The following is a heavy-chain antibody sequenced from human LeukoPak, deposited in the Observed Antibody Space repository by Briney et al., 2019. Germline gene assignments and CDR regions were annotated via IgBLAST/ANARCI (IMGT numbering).Heavy chain of an antibody. CDR3: AKGSDPFRWFGEFNVKLPRPIRHYYFDS. CDR2: IYRSGST. Sequence: SETLSLTCTVSGYSISSGYYWVWIRQPPGKGLEWIGSIYRSGSTNYNPSLKSRVTISVDTSQNQFSLKVNSVTAADTAVYYCAKGSDPFRWFGEFNVKLPRPIRHYYFDSWGQGTLVTVSS. D-gene: IGHD3-10*01. CDR1: GYSISSGYY. J-gene: IGHJ4*02. V-gene: IGHV4-38-2*02.